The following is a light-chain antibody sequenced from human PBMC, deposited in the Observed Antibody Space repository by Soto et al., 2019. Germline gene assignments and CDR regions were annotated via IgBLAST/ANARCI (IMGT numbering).Light chain of an antibody. CDR1: QSVSSY. Sequence: EIVMTQSPATLSVSPGERATLSCRASQSVSSYLAWYQQKPGLPPRLLIYDASTRATSIPDGFSGSGSGTDFTLTISSLQSADFAVYYCQQYSNWPPLYTFGRGTKLEIK. V-gene: IGKV3-15*01. CDR2: DAS. CDR3: QQYSNWPPLYT. J-gene: IGKJ2*01.